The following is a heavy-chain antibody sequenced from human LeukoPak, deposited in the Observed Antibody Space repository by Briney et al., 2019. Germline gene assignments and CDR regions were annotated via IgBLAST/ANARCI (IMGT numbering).Heavy chain of an antibody. Sequence: PGGSLRLSCAASGFTFSTYSMNWVRQAPGKGLEWVSSITSTGIYIYYADSVKGRFTIFRDNARNSLYLQMDSLRVEDTAVYFCARAQFSLSSHFDYWGQGTLVTVSS. CDR2: ITSTGIYI. V-gene: IGHV3-21*01. CDR3: ARAQFSLSSHFDY. CDR1: GFTFSTYS. J-gene: IGHJ4*02.